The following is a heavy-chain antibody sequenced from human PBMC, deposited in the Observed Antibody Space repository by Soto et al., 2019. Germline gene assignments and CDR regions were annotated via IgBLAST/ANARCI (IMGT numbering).Heavy chain of an antibody. CDR3: ARELSQYYGYYYGMDC. J-gene: IGHJ6*02. CDR2: IWYDGRNK. Sequence: VRLSWAACGWTLSSFGGHWVRQTKGKGAEWVAVIWYDGRNKYYADSVKGGLTLARDNLNVTQYVHTNSLGGAGTVMECCARELSQYYGYYYGMDCWGQGTTVTVSS. D-gene: IGHD3-16*01. CDR1: GWTLSSFG. V-gene: IGHV3-33*01.